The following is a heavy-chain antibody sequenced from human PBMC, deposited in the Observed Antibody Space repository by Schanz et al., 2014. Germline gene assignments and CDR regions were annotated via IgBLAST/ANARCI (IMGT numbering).Heavy chain of an antibody. CDR1: GLTFTSAW. V-gene: IGHV3-23*04. CDR2: MNESHSTI. Sequence: EEQLVESGGGLVKPGGSLRLSCATSGLTFTSAWMSWVRQAPGKGLEWVSAMNESHSTIYYADSVRGRFTISRDNAENTLFLQMNSLRAEDTAVYYCARKVVATIGGYYDNWGQGTLVIVSS. J-gene: IGHJ4*02. D-gene: IGHD5-12*01. CDR3: ARKVVATIGGYYDN.